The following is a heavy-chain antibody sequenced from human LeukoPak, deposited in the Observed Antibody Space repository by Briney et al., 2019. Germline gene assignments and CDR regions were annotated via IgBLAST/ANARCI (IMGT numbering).Heavy chain of an antibody. CDR2: MNPNSGNT. J-gene: IGHJ5*02. D-gene: IGHD3-10*01. CDR1: GYTFTSYY. Sequence: GASVKVSCKASGYTFTSYYMHWVRQAPGQGLEWMGWMNPNSGNTGYAQRFQGRVTITRNTSISTAYMELSSLRSEDTAVYYCARVGIVFRGFYSVVRGGYWFDPWGQGTLVTVSS. V-gene: IGHV1-8*03. CDR3: ARVGIVFRGFYSVVRGGYWFDP.